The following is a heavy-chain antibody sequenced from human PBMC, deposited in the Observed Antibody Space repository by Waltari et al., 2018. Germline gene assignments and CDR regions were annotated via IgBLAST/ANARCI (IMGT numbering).Heavy chain of an antibody. V-gene: IGHV4-34*01. CDR1: GGSFSGYY. D-gene: IGHD5-18*01. J-gene: IGHJ4*02. Sequence: QVQLQQWGAGLLKPSETLSLTCAVYGGSFSGYYWSWIRQPPGKGLEWIGEINHSGSTNYNPSLKSRVTISVDTSKNQFSLKLSSVTAADTAVYYCARGVGYSYGSMRYYFDYWGQGTLVTVSS. CDR2: INHSGST. CDR3: ARGVGYSYGSMRYYFDY.